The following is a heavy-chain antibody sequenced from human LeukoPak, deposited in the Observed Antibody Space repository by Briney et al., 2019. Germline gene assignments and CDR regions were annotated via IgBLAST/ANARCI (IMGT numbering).Heavy chain of an antibody. CDR1: GGTFSSYA. D-gene: IGHD2-2*01. CDR3: ARDSIVVVPAATYYYYYGMDV. J-gene: IGHJ6*02. CDR2: IIPIFGTA. Sequence: SVKVSCKASGGTFSSYAINWVRQAPGQGLEWMGGIIPIFGTANYAQKFQGRVTITADESTSTAYMELSSLRSEDTAVYYCARDSIVVVPAATYYYYYGMDVWGQGTTVTVSS. V-gene: IGHV1-69*01.